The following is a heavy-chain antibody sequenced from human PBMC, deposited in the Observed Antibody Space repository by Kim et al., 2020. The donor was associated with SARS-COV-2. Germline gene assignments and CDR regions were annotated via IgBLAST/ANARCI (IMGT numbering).Heavy chain of an antibody. Sequence: YHDPGKGRFPIPRDKSKNTLYLQMNSQRAEDPAVYYCAREASFGEDDFHYWGQGTLVTVSS. CDR3: AREASFGEDDFHY. D-gene: IGHD3-16*01. J-gene: IGHJ4*02. V-gene: IGHV3-33*01.